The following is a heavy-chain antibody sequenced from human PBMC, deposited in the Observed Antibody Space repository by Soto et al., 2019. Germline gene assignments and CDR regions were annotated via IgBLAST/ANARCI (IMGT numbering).Heavy chain of an antibody. CDR1: GGSISSSSYY. V-gene: IGHV4-39*01. J-gene: IGHJ6*03. CDR2: IYYSGSS. D-gene: IGHD3-10*01. Sequence: SDTLSLTCSVSGGSISSSSYYWGWIRQPPGKGLEWIGSIYYSGSSYYNPSLKGRVTLPVDTSENKFSLRLSSVTAADTAVYYCATITRAYYMDVWGKGTTVTVSS. CDR3: ATITRAYYMDV.